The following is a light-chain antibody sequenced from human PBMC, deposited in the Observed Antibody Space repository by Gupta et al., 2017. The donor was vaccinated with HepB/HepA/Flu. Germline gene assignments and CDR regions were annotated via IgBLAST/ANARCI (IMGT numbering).Light chain of an antibody. V-gene: IGLV2-11*01. CDR3: CSYAGRYAVI. CDR2: DVS. Sequence: QSALTQPRSVSGSPGQSVAISCTGTSSDVGGYNSVSWYQQHPGKAPKVMIFDVSKRPSGVPDRFSGSKSGNTASLTISGLQAEDEADYYCCSYAGRYAVIFGGGTKLTVL. CDR1: SSDVGGYNS. J-gene: IGLJ2*01.